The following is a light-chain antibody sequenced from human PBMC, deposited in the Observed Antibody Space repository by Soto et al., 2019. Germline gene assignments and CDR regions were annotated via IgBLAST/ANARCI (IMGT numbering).Light chain of an antibody. J-gene: IGLJ1*01. CDR1: SSDFGGYNY. V-gene: IGLV2-14*01. CDR3: SSYTSSSTLYV. Sequence: QSVLTQPASLSESPGQSLTTPCTGTSSDFGGYNYVSWYQQHPGKAPKLMIYDVSNRPSGVSNRFSGSKSGNTASLTISGLQAEDEADYYCSSYTSSSTLYVFGTGTKVTVL. CDR2: DVS.